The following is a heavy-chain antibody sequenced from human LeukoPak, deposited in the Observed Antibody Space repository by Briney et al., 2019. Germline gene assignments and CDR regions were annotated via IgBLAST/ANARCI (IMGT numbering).Heavy chain of an antibody. CDR3: ARHQGSGRKHYYGMDV. CDR2: IYHNGST. V-gene: IGHV4-61*08. J-gene: IGHJ6*02. CDR1: GGSISSGDYY. Sequence: PSQTLSLTCTVSGGSISSGDYYWSWIRQPPGKGLEWIGYIYHNGSTNYNPSLKSRVSISVDTSKNQFSLKLTSVTAADTAVYYCARHQGSGRKHYYGMDVWGPGTTVTVSS. D-gene: IGHD1-26*01.